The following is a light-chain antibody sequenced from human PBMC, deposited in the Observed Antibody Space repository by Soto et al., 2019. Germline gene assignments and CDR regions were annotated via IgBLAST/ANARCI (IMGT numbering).Light chain of an antibody. CDR2: AAS. V-gene: IGKV1-6*01. J-gene: IGKJ4*01. CDR3: LQDYNYPLT. Sequence: AIPFTQSPSSPSASVGHRVINTCRASQGISSYLAWYQQEPGKAPKLLIYAASTLQSGVPSRFSGSGSGTDFTLTISSLQPEDFATYYCLQDYNYPLTFGGGTKVDIK. CDR1: QGISSY.